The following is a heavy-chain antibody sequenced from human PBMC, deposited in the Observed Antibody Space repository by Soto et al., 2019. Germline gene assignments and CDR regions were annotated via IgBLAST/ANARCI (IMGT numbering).Heavy chain of an antibody. CDR1: GFTFSTYG. CDR3: LIATGYSGNDYVYYYGMDV. D-gene: IGHD5-12*01. Sequence: QVQLVESGGGVVQPGRSLRLSCAASGFTFSTYGMNWVRQAPGKGLEWVALVWYDGRNKDYADSVKGRFTISRDNSKNTLYLQMNTQRDEDTAVYYCLIATGYSGNDYVYYYGMDVCGQGTPVTVSS. V-gene: IGHV3-33*01. J-gene: IGHJ6*02. CDR2: VWYDGRNK.